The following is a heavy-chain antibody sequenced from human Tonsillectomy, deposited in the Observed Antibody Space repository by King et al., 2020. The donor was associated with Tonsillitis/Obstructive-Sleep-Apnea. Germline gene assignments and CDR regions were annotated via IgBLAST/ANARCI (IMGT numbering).Heavy chain of an antibody. Sequence: VQLVESGGGLVKPGGSLRLSCAASGFTFRDYYIGWIRQAPGKGLEWGSYISSSSSYTDYAYSVKGGFTIARDNAKNSLYLQMNSLGAEDTAVYYCARRAAAGPDDALDIWGQGTMVTVSS. CDR1: GFTFRDYY. CDR3: ARRAAAGPDDALDI. D-gene: IGHD6-13*01. CDR2: ISSSSSYT. J-gene: IGHJ3*02. V-gene: IGHV3-11*05.